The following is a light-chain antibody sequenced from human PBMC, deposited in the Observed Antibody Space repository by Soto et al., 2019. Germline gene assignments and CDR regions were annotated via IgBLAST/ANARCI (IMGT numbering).Light chain of an antibody. CDR1: QGISTW. CDR3: QQANSFPIT. Sequence: EIQMTQSPSSVSASVGDRVTIPCRASQGISTWLAWYQQKAGKAPNLLIYGASNLHSGVPSRFSGSGSGTNFTLTISSLQPEDFATYYCQQANSFPITFGQGTRLEIK. J-gene: IGKJ5*01. V-gene: IGKV1-12*01. CDR2: GAS.